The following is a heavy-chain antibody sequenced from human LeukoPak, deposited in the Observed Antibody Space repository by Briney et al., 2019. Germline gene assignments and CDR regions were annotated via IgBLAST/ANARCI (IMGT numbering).Heavy chain of an antibody. CDR3: ASSESYRFDY. D-gene: IGHD1-26*01. V-gene: IGHV3-48*02. CDR2: ITASGTAM. J-gene: IGHJ4*02. Sequence: GGSLRLSCAASGFTFSSYSMNWVRQAPGKALEWVSHITASGTAMFYADSVKGRFTISRDNAKNSLYLQMNSLRDEDTAVYYCASSESYRFDYWGQGTLVTVSS. CDR1: GFTFSSYS.